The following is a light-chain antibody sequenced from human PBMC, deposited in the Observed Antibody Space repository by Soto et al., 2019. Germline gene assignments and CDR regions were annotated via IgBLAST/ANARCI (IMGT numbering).Light chain of an antibody. CDR3: QSFDSSLSAYV. CDR2: SNL. J-gene: IGLJ1*01. Sequence: QSVLTQPPSVSGAPGQRITISCTGSSSNIGAGYDVHWYQQLPGTAPTLVIFSNLNRPSGVTDRFSGSKSGTSASLVITVLQAEDEADYYCQSFDSSLSAYVFGTGTKLTVL. CDR1: SSNIGAGYD. V-gene: IGLV1-40*01.